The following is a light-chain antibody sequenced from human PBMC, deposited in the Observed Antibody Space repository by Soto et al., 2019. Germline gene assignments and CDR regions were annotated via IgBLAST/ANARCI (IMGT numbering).Light chain of an antibody. V-gene: IGKV3-15*01. J-gene: IGKJ1*01. Sequence: ERVMKQSKTTLAASPGGRATLSCRASQSISDTLAWYQQKPGQAPRLLIHGASTRATGFPGRFSGSGSGTDFTLTISSLQSEDFAVYYCQQYNNWPWTFGQGTKVDIK. CDR3: QQYNNWPWT. CDR2: GAS. CDR1: QSISDT.